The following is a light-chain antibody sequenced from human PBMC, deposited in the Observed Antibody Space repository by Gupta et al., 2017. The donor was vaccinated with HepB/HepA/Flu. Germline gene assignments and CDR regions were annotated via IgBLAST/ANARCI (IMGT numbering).Light chain of an antibody. V-gene: IGKV1-33*01. J-gene: IGKJ4*01. CDR3: QQYDNLPLT. CDR1: QDISDY. CDR2: DTS. Sequence: IQMXXSPSSXSASVGDRVTITCQASQDISDYLNWYQQKPGKAPTLLIYDTSNLETGVPSRFSGSGSGADFTLTVSSLQPEDIATYYCQQYDNLPLTFGGGTKVEI.